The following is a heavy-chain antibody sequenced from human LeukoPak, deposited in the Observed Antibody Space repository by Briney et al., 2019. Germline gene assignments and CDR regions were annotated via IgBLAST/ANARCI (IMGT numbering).Heavy chain of an antibody. CDR3: ARAKGVVAAAGTTYNY. D-gene: IGHD6-13*01. CDR2: INPNSGGT. J-gene: IGHJ4*02. V-gene: IGHV1-2*06. CDR1: GYTFNGYY. Sequence: ASVKVSCKASGYTFNGYYMHWVRQAPGQGLEWMGRINPNSGGTHYAQKLQGGVTMTRDTSISTAYVELSRLRSDDTAVYYCARAKGVVAAAGTTYNYWGQGTLVTVSS.